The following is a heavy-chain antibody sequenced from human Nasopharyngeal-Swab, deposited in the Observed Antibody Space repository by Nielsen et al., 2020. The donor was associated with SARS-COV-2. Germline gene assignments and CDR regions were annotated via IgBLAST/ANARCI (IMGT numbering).Heavy chain of an antibody. CDR2: IYYSVST. CDR3: ARRVGLGDYYFDY. CDR1: GGAISSGGYY. J-gene: IGHJ4*02. V-gene: IGHV4-31*03. Sequence: SETRSLTCTVAGGAISSGGYYWSWSRQHPGKGREWIGYIYYSVSTYYNPSLKSRVTISVDTSKNQFSLKLSSVTAADTAVYYCARRVGLGDYYFDYCGQGTLVTVS. D-gene: IGHD1-26*01.